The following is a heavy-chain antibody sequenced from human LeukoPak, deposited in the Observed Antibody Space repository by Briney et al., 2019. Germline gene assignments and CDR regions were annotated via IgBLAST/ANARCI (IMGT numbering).Heavy chain of an antibody. CDR1: GYAITSGGFS. Sequence: SETVSLSCTVSGYAITSGGFSWNWIRQPPGKGLEWIGCIYDRGPAYYNPSLKSRFTISVDRPKNQFFLNVTSLTAADTAVYYCARSRQASGLFNSWGQGTLVVASS. CDR2: IYDRGPA. J-gene: IGHJ5*01. V-gene: IGHV4-30-2*01. CDR3: ARSRQASGLFNS. D-gene: IGHD3-10*01.